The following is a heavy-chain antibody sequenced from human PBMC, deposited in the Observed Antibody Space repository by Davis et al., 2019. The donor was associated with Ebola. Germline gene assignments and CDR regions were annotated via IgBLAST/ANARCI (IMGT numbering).Heavy chain of an antibody. CDR2: IYSGGST. CDR1: GFTVSDNY. CDR3: ARAMVIPAAISPYYYYGMDV. V-gene: IGHV3-53*01. J-gene: IGHJ6*02. D-gene: IGHD2-2*01. Sequence: GESLKISCAASGFTVSDNYMSWVRQAPGKGLEWVSVIYSGGSTYYADSVKGRFTISRDNAKNSLYLQMNSLRAEDTAVYYCARAMVIPAAISPYYYYGMDVWGQGTTVTVSS.